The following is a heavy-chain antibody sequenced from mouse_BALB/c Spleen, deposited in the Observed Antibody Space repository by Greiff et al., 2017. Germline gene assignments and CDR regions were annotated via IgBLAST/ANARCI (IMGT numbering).Heavy chain of an antibody. Sequence: QVQLQQSGAELVRPGSSVKISCKASGYAFSSYWMNWVKQRPGQGLEWIGQIYPGDGDTNYNGKFKGKATLTADKSSSTAYMQLSSLTSEDSAVYCCARRGNPAWFAYWGQGTLVTVSA. CDR3: ARRGNPAWFAY. V-gene: IGHV1-80*01. CDR1: GYAFSSYW. CDR2: IYPGDGDT. D-gene: IGHD2-1*01. J-gene: IGHJ3*01.